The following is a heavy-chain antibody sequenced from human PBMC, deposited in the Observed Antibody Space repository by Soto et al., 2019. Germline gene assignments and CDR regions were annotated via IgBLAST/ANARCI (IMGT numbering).Heavy chain of an antibody. CDR2: ISAYNGNT. CDR1: GYTFTSYG. Sequence: QVQLVQSGAEVKKPGASVKVSCKASGYTFTSYGISWVRQAPGQGLEWMGWISAYNGNTNYAQKPQGRVTMTTDTSTSTAYMELRSLRSDDTAVYYCARVAPSMVRGVIRYYYYYGMDVWGQGTTVTVSS. D-gene: IGHD3-10*01. CDR3: ARVAPSMVRGVIRYYYYYGMDV. J-gene: IGHJ6*02. V-gene: IGHV1-18*01.